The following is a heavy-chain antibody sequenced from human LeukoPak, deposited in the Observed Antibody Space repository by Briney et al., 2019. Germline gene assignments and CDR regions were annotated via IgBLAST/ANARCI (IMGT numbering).Heavy chain of an antibody. V-gene: IGHV3-21*01. D-gene: IGHD1-26*01. CDR1: GFTFSTYS. Sequence: GGSLRLSCAASGFTFSTYSMNRVRQAPGKGLEWVSSISSTSSYIYYADSVKGRFTISRDNAKNSLYLQMNSLRAEDTAVYYCARDNRGIDNAFDIWGQGTMVAVSS. J-gene: IGHJ3*02. CDR3: ARDNRGIDNAFDI. CDR2: ISSTSSYI.